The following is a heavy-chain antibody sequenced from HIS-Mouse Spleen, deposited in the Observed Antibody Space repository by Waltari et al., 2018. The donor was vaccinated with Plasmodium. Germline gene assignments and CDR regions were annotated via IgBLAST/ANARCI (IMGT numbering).Heavy chain of an antibody. V-gene: IGHV2-70*15. Sequence: QVTLRESGPALVKPTQTLTLTCTFSGFSLSTSGMCVSWIRQPPGKALEWLARIDWDDDKYYSTSLKTRLTTSKYTSKNQVVLTMTNMDPVDTATYYCARHKKRGQLVRGYFDYWGQGTLVTVSS. CDR1: GFSLSTSGMC. CDR3: ARHKKRGQLVRGYFDY. J-gene: IGHJ4*02. D-gene: IGHD6-6*01. CDR2: IDWDDDK.